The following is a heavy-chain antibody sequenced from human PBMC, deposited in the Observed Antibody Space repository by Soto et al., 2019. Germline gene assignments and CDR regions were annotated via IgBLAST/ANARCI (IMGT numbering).Heavy chain of an antibody. CDR2: ISSSGGTT. V-gene: IGHV3-11*01. Sequence: GGSLRLSCAASGFTFSDYYMSWIRQAPGKGLEWVSYISSSGGTTYYADSVKGRFTISRDNSKNTLYLQMNSLRAEDTAVYYCAKDPRAWNPVHWGQGTLVTVSS. CDR1: GFTFSDYY. D-gene: IGHD1-1*01. CDR3: AKDPRAWNPVH. J-gene: IGHJ4*02.